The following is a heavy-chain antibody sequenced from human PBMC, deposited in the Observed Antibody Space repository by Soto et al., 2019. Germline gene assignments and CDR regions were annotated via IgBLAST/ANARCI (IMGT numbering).Heavy chain of an antibody. J-gene: IGHJ4*02. CDR1: GYAFTTYG. Sequence: QVHLVQSGAEVKKPGASVKVSCKGSGYAFTTYGITWVRQAPGQGLEWMGWISAHNGNTNYAQKLQGRVTVTRDTSTSTAYMALRSLRSDDTAVYYSARGRYGDYWCQRALVTVYS. CDR3: ARGRYGDY. V-gene: IGHV1-18*01. D-gene: IGHD1-1*01. CDR2: ISAHNGNT.